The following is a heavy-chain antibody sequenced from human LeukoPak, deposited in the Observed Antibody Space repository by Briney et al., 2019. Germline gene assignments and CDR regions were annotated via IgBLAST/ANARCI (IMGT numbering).Heavy chain of an antibody. CDR2: INPSGGST. Sequence: ASVKVSCKASGYTFTSYYMHWVRQAPGQGLEWMGIINPSGGSTSYAQKFQGRVTMTRDTSISTAYMELSRLRSDDTAVYYCARGQAVAGDYWGQGTLVTVSS. J-gene: IGHJ4*02. V-gene: IGHV1-46*01. CDR1: GYTFTSYY. CDR3: ARGQAVAGDY. D-gene: IGHD6-19*01.